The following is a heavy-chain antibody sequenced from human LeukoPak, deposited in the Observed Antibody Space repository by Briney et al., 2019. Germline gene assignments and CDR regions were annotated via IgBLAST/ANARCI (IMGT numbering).Heavy chain of an antibody. CDR3: AKVGDSSGYYQNYFDY. J-gene: IGHJ4*02. V-gene: IGHV3-30*02. CDR1: GFTFSSYG. Sequence: GGSLRLSCAASGFTFSSYGMHWVRQAPGKGLEWVAFIRYDGSNKYYADSVKGRFTISRDNCKNTLYLQMNSLRAEDTAVYYCAKVGDSSGYYQNYFDYWGQGTLVTVSS. D-gene: IGHD3-22*01. CDR2: IRYDGSNK.